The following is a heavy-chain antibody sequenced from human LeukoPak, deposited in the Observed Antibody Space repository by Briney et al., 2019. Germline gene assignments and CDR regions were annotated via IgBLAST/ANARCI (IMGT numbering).Heavy chain of an antibody. CDR2: IRYDGINK. CDR1: GFTFSTYG. Sequence: GGSLRLSCAASGFTFSTYGMHWVRQAPGKGLEWVTFIRYDGINKYYADSVKGRFTISRDNSKSTLYLQMNSLRAEDTAVYYCARELWGLRAFDIWGQGTMVTVSS. D-gene: IGHD7-27*01. V-gene: IGHV3-30*02. CDR3: ARELWGLRAFDI. J-gene: IGHJ3*02.